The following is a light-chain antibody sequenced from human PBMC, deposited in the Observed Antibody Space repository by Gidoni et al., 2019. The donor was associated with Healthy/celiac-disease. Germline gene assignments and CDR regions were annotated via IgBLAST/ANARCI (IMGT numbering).Light chain of an antibody. V-gene: IGKV1-39*01. J-gene: IGKJ2*04. Sequence: DIQMTQSPSSLSASVGDRVTITCRASQSISSYLNWYQQKPGKAPKLLIYAASSLQSGVPSRFSGSGSGTEFTLTISSLQPEDFATYYCQQSYSTLMCSFGQGTKLEIK. CDR1: QSISSY. CDR3: QQSYSTLMCS. CDR2: AAS.